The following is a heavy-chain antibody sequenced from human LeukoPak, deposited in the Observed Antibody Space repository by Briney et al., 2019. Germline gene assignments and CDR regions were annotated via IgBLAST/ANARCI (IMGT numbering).Heavy chain of an antibody. V-gene: IGHV3-23*01. CDR3: ARNWNLNDY. Sequence: GGSLRLSCAASGFTFSSYAMSWVRQAPGKGLEWVSAISGSGGSTYYADSVKGRFTISRDNSRDTLYLQMNSLRAEDTAIYYCARNWNLNDYWGQGTLVTVSS. D-gene: IGHD1-1*01. CDR1: GFTFSSYA. CDR2: ISGSGGST. J-gene: IGHJ4*02.